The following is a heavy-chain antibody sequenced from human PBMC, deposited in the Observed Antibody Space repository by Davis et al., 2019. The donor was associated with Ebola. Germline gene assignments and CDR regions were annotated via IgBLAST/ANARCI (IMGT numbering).Heavy chain of an antibody. CDR1: GFSLRSCA. D-gene: IGHD2-2*01. V-gene: IGHV3-23*01. CDR3: AKNPAIGFQLLTYFEY. Sequence: PGGSLRLSCAASGFSLRSCAMSWVRQAPGKGLEWVSGIGSDSGTHYAHSVKGRFTISRDDSKNTLYLQMNSLRAEDTAVYYCAKNPAIGFQLLTYFEYWGQGTLVTVSS. J-gene: IGHJ4*02. CDR2: IGSDSGT.